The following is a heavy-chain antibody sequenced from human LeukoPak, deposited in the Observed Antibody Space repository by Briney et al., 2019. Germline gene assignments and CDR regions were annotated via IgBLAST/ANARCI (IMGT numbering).Heavy chain of an antibody. V-gene: IGHV4-59*01. CDR2: IYYSGST. CDR1: GGSISSYY. J-gene: IGHJ6*03. Sequence: PSETLSLTCTVSGGSISSYYWSWIRQPPGKGLEWIGYIYYSGSTNYNPSLKSRVTISVDTSKNQFSLKLSSVTAADTAVYYCARGIGRPLWFGELLDYYYYYMDVWGKGTTVTVSS. D-gene: IGHD3-10*01. CDR3: ARGIGRPLWFGELLDYYYYYMDV.